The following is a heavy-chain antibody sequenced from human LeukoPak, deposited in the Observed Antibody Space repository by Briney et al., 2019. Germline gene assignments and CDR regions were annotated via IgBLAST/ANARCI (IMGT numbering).Heavy chain of an antibody. CDR3: AKDTGGYDGGDH. CDR2: ISYDGTKK. J-gene: IGHJ4*02. V-gene: IGHV3-30*18. CDR1: GFSFSGYG. Sequence: GGSLRLSCAASGFSFSGYGMHWFRQAPGQGLEWVALISYDGTKKYYADSVKGRFTISSDSSKNTLYLQMNSLRVEDTAVYYCAKDTGGYDGGDHWGQGTLVTVSS. D-gene: IGHD5-12*01.